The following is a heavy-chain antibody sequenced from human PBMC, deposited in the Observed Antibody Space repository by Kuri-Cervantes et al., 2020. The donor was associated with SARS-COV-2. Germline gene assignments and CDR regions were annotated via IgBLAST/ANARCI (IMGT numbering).Heavy chain of an antibody. V-gene: IGHV3-23*01. J-gene: IGHJ6*03. Sequence: GESLKISCAASGFTFISYAMTWVRQAPGKGLEWVSGISGSGAITYYADSVKGRLTISRDKSKNTLFLQMNSLRAEDTAVYYCARDRIAPTGWDYYMDVWGKGTTVTVSS. CDR3: ARDRIAPTGWDYYMDV. D-gene: IGHD2-15*01. CDR1: GFTFISYA. CDR2: ISGSGAIT.